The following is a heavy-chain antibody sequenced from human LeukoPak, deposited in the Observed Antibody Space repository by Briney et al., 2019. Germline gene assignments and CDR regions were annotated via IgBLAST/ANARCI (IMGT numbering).Heavy chain of an antibody. CDR3: ARDPYDSSWGLCYFDY. CDR1: GYTFTDYY. CDR2: ITPNSGAT. D-gene: IGHD3-22*01. V-gene: IGHV1-2*02. J-gene: IGHJ4*02. Sequence: ASVKVSCKASGYTFTDYYMHWVRQAPGQGLEWMGWITPNSGATKYAQKFRGRVSMTRDTSINTAYMELSRLRSDDTAIYYCARDPYDSSWGLCYFDYWGQGNLVTVSS.